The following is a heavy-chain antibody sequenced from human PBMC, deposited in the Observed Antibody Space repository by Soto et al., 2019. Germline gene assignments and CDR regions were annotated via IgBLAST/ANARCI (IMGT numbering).Heavy chain of an antibody. CDR1: GGAISSYA. V-gene: IGHV1-69*01. CDR2: IIPVSGTT. J-gene: IGHJ4*02. D-gene: IGHD1-26*01. Sequence: QVQLVQSGAEVKKPGSSVKVSCKAIGGAISSYAISWVRQDPGQGLEWMGGIIPVSGTTTYAQKFQARVTITADESTTTDYMELSSLRSEDTAVYYCARGPAVDVGPTYFDYWGQGTPVTVSS. CDR3: ARGPAVDVGPTYFDY.